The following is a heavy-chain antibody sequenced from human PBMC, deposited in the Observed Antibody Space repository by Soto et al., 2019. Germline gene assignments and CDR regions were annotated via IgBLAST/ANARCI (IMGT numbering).Heavy chain of an antibody. CDR2: IYYSGST. J-gene: IGHJ2*01. CDR1: GGSVSSGSYY. Sequence: QVQLQESGPGLVKPSETLSLTCTVSGGSVSSGSYYWSWIRQPPGKGLEWIGYIYYSGSTNYNPSLKSRVTISVDTSKNQFSLKLSSVTAADTAVYYCARMRRDGYNPMGWYFDLWGRGTLVTVSS. D-gene: IGHD5-12*01. V-gene: IGHV4-61*01. CDR3: ARMRRDGYNPMGWYFDL.